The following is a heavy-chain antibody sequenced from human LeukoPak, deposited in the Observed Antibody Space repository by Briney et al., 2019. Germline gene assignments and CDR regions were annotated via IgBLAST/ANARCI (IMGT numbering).Heavy chain of an antibody. V-gene: IGHV4-39*07. Sequence: SETLSLTCTVSGGSISSSSYYWGWIRQPPGKGLECIGSIYYSGSTYYNPSLKSRVTISVDTSKNQFSLKLSSVTAADTAVYYCARVVVVAATQGDYWGQGTLVTVSS. CDR3: ARVVVVAATQGDY. D-gene: IGHD2-15*01. J-gene: IGHJ4*02. CDR1: GGSISSSSYY. CDR2: IYYSGST.